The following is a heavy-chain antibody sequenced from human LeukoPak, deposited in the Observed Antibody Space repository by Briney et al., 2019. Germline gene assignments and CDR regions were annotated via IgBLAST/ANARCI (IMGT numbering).Heavy chain of an antibody. Sequence: SGGSLRLSCAASGFTLNNHWVTWVRQAPGKGLEWVAHINLDGSEKAFLDPVRGRFTISRDNSKNSVYLQMNTLRVEDTAVYHCARGHYGLDVWGQGTTVTVSS. CDR1: GFTLNNHW. CDR2: INLDGSEK. J-gene: IGHJ6*02. CDR3: ARGHYGLDV. V-gene: IGHV3-7*01.